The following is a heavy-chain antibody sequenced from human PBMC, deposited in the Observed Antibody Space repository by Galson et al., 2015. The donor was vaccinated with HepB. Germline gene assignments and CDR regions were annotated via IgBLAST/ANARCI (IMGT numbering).Heavy chain of an antibody. V-gene: IGHV1-18*01. CDR3: ARDDYGDYVRVPSYFDY. J-gene: IGHJ4*02. CDR1: GYTFTSYG. CDR2: ISAYNGNT. Sequence: SVKVSCKASGYTFTSYGISWVRQAPGQGLEWMGWISAYNGNTNYAQKLQGRVTMTTDTSTSTAYMELRSLRSDDAAVYYCARDDYGDYVRVPSYFDYWGQGTLVTVSS. D-gene: IGHD4-17*01.